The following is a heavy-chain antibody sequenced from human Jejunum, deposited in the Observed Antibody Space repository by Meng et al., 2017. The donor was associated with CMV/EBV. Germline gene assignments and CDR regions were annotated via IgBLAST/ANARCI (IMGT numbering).Heavy chain of an antibody. V-gene: IGHV3-30-3*01. D-gene: IGHD6-13*01. CDR1: GFTFSSYT. CDR3: ARGRVSYSKWSSQAY. Sequence: SGFTFSSYTMHWVRQAPGKGLEWLGVISHDGSSGHYADSVEGRFTISRDNSKNTLYVQMNSLRPEDTATYYCARGRVSYSKWSSQAYWGQGTLVTVSS. J-gene: IGHJ4*02. CDR2: ISHDGSSG.